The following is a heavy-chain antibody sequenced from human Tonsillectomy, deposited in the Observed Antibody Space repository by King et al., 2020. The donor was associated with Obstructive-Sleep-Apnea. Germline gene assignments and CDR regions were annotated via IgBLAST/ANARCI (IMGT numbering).Heavy chain of an antibody. Sequence: VQLVESGGGLVQPGESLRLSCAASGFTVRSNYMNWVRQAPVKGLEWVSIIYSGGSTYYADSVRGRFTISRDNSKNTLYLQMNSLRAEDTAVYYCARDYYGSGNFYWGQGTLVTVSS. D-gene: IGHD3-10*01. V-gene: IGHV3-66*01. CDR1: GFTVRSNY. CDR2: IYSGGST. J-gene: IGHJ4*02. CDR3: ARDYYGSGNFY.